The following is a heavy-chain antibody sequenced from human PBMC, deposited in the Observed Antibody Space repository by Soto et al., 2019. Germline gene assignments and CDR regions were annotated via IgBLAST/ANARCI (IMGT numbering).Heavy chain of an antibody. J-gene: IGHJ3*02. V-gene: IGHV5-51*01. CDR2: IYPGDSDT. CDR1: GYKFSNYW. CDR3: ARRRDGGSYNAFDI. Sequence: GESLKISCKGFGYKFSNYWIDWVRQMPGKGLEWMGIIYPGDSDTRYSPSFQGQVTISVDKSITTAYLQWSSLKASDTAMYYCARRRDGGSYNAFDIWGQGTMVTVSS. D-gene: IGHD1-26*01.